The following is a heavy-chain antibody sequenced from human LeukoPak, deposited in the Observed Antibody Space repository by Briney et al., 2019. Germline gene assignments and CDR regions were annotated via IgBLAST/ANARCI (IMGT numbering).Heavy chain of an antibody. CDR3: ARVGRIGVGYYYYMDV. CDR2: IYYSGST. D-gene: IGHD3-3*01. V-gene: IGHV4-31*03. Sequence: SETLSLTCTVSGGSISSGGYYWSWIRQHPGKGLEWIGYIYYSGSTYYNPSLKSRVTISVDTSKNQFSLKLSSVTAADTAVYYCARVGRIGVGYYYYMDVWGKGTTVTVSS. J-gene: IGHJ6*03. CDR1: GGSISSGGYY.